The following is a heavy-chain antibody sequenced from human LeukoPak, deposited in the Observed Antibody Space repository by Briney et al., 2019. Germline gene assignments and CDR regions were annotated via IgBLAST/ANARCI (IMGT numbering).Heavy chain of an antibody. V-gene: IGHV4-59*08. CDR1: GGSISSYY. CDR2: IYYSGST. Sequence: SETLSLTCTVSGGSISSYYWSWIRQPPGKGLEWIGYIYYSGSTNYNPSLKSRVTISVDTSKNQFSLKLSSVTAADTAVYYCARLRGPTYYYDSSSYEFDPWGQGTLVTVSS. J-gene: IGHJ5*02. CDR3: ARLRGPTYYYDSSSYEFDP. D-gene: IGHD3-22*01.